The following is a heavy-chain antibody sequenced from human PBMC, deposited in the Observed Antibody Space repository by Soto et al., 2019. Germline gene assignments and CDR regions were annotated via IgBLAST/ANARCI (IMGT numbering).Heavy chain of an antibody. CDR3: ARVLLGDWFSRGWYGGGAFDI. Sequence: GGSLRLSCAASGFTVSSNYMSWVRQAPGKGLEWVSVIYSGGSTYYADSVKGRFTISRDNSKNTLYLQMNSLRAEDTAVYYCARVLLGDWFSRGWYGGGAFDIWGQGTMVTVSS. V-gene: IGHV3-53*01. CDR1: GFTVSSNY. CDR2: IYSGGST. J-gene: IGHJ3*02. D-gene: IGHD6-19*01.